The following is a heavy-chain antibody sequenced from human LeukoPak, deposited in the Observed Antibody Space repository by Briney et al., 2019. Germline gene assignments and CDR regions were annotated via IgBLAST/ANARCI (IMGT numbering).Heavy chain of an antibody. CDR1: GFTVSSNY. Sequence: GGPLRLSCAASGFTVSSNYMSWVRQAPGKGLEWVSVIYSGGSTYYADSVKGRFTISRDNSKNTLYLQMNSLRAEDTAVYYCARVIAAADYYFDYWGQGTLVTVSS. V-gene: IGHV3-66*01. J-gene: IGHJ4*02. D-gene: IGHD6-13*01. CDR3: ARVIAAADYYFDY. CDR2: IYSGGST.